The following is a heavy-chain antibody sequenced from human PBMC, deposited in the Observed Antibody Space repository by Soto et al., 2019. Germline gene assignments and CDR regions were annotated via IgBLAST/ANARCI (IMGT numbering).Heavy chain of an antibody. D-gene: IGHD2-2*01. Sequence: EVQLLESGGGLVQPGGSLRLSCAASGFTFSSYAMSWVRQAPGKGLEWVSAISGSGGSTYYADSVKGRFTISRDNSKNTLYLQMNSLRAEDTAVYYCAKDRVQLLPYGNYGMDVWGQGTTVTDSS. V-gene: IGHV3-23*01. J-gene: IGHJ6*02. CDR1: GFTFSSYA. CDR3: AKDRVQLLPYGNYGMDV. CDR2: ISGSGGST.